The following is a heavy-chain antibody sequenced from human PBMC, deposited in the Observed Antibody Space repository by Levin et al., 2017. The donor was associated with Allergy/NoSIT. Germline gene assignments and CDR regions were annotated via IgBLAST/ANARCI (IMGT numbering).Heavy chain of an antibody. CDR3: VREIAEEGT. CDR1: GFTFSNYA. J-gene: IGHJ4*02. D-gene: IGHD1-1*01. Sequence: LSLTCAASGFTFSNYAMHWVRQAPGKGLEWVGVISDDGSSDFYIDSVKGRFTISRDNSKNRLYLQMDSLRAEDTALYYCVREIAEEGTWGQGTLVIVSS. CDR2: ISDDGSSD. V-gene: IGHV3-30-3*01.